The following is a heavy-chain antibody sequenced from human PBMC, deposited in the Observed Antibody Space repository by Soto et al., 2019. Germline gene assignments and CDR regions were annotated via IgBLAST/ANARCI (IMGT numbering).Heavy chain of an antibody. Sequence: KRGGSLRLSCAASGFTFSSYSMNWARQAPGKGLEWVSSISSSSSYIYYADSVKGRFTISRDNAKNSLYLQMNSLRAEDTAVYYCARIAAAGWFDPWGQGTLVTVSS. D-gene: IGHD6-13*01. V-gene: IGHV3-21*01. J-gene: IGHJ5*02. CDR1: GFTFSSYS. CDR3: ARIAAAGWFDP. CDR2: ISSSSSYI.